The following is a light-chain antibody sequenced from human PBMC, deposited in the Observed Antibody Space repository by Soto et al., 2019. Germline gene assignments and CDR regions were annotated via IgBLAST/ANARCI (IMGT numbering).Light chain of an antibody. Sequence: EIAKTQGPTARTGSPRQRGTLSCRASHSVSNNLAWYQQKPGQAPRLLIYGASTRATGVPARFSGSGSATQFTLTISSLQSEDFGVYYCQQYKQSPVVFGQGTKVDI. CDR1: HSVSNN. J-gene: IGKJ1*01. CDR2: GAS. V-gene: IGKV3-15*01. CDR3: QQYKQSPVV.